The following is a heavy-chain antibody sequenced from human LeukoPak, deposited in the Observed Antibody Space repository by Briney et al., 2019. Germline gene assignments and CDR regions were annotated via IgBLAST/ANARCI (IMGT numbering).Heavy chain of an antibody. CDR2: IYYSGST. V-gene: IGHV4-39*02. CDR1: GGSISSSSYY. J-gene: IGHJ4*02. CDR3: AREESITMVRGVGTIDY. Sequence: SETLSLTCTVSGGSISSSSYYWGWIRQPPGKGLEWNGSIYYSGSTYYNPSLKSRVTISVDTSKNQFSLKLSSVTAADTAVYYCAREESITMVRGVGTIDYWGQGTLVTVSS. D-gene: IGHD3-10*01.